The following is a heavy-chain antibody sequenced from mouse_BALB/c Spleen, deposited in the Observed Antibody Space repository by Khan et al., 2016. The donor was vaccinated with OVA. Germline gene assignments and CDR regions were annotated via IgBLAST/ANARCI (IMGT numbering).Heavy chain of an antibody. CDR1: GYTFTNFG. J-gene: IGHJ4*01. CDR3: ARPPFYSDVMDY. CDR2: INTYTGEP. Sequence: QIQLVQSGPELKKPGETVKISCKASGYTFTNFGMNWVKQAPGKGLKWMGWINTYTGEPTYADDFKGRFAFSLETSASTSYLQFNYLKNEDTATYFCARPPFYSDVMDYWGQGTSVTVSS. V-gene: IGHV9-3-1*01. D-gene: IGHD2-3*01.